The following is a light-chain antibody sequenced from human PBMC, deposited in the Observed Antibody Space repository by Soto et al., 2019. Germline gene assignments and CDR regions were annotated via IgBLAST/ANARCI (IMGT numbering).Light chain of an antibody. CDR2: GAS. Sequence: EIVLTQSPGTLSLSPGERATLSCRASQSVSSSYLAWYQQKPGQAPRLLIYGASNRATGIPDRFSGCGSGTDFTPTVSSLQPDHVATYYCQGCNIAPSWTFGQGTKVDIK. J-gene: IGKJ1*01. V-gene: IGKV3-20*01. CDR3: QGCNIAPSWT. CDR1: QSVSSSY.